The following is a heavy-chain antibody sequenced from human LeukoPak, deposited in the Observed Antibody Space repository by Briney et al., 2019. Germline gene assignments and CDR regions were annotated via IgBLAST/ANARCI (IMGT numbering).Heavy chain of an antibody. J-gene: IGHJ4*02. CDR1: GYTFTGYY. CDR2: INPNSGGT. V-gene: IGHV1-2*02. Sequence: ASVKVSCKASGYTFTGYYMHWVRQAPGQGLEWMGWINPNSGGTNYAQKFQGRVTMTRDTSISTAYMELSRLRSDDTAVYCCARDPSLRYCSSTSCYPLDYWGQGTLVTVSS. CDR3: ARDPSLRYCSSTSCYPLDY. D-gene: IGHD2-2*01.